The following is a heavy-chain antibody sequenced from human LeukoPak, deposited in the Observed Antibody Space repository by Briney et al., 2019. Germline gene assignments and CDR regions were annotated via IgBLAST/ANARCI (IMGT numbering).Heavy chain of an antibody. CDR3: AREESIGRYQFLHDY. Sequence: GSVKVSCKASGYTFTGYYMHWVRQAPGQGLEWMGWINPNSGGTNYAQKFQGRVTMTRDTSISTAYMELSRLRSDDTAVYYCAREESIGRYQFLHDYWGQGTLVTVSS. V-gene: IGHV1-2*02. CDR2: INPNSGGT. CDR1: GYTFTGYY. D-gene: IGHD1-26*01. J-gene: IGHJ4*02.